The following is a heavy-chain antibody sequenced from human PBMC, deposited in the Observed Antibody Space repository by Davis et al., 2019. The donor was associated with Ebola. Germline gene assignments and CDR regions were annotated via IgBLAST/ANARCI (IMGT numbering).Heavy chain of an antibody. D-gene: IGHD6-6*01. J-gene: IGHJ4*02. Sequence: GESLKISCAASAFTFSLFAMHWVRQAPGKGLEWVAVISYDGSNKYYADSVKGRFTISRDNSKNTLYLQMNSLRAEDTAVYYCAKGSSADYWGQGTLVTVSS. CDR1: AFTFSLFA. CDR2: ISYDGSNK. V-gene: IGHV3-30*04. CDR3: AKGSSADY.